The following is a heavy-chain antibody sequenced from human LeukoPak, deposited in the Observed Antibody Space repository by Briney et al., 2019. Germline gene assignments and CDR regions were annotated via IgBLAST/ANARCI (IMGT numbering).Heavy chain of an antibody. V-gene: IGHV3-53*01. Sequence: GGSLRLSCAASGFTVRDNYMSCVRQAPGKGLEWVSTTYSVGSTYHADSVKGRFIMSRDNSKNTLFLQMNGLRAEDTAVYYCTRVNGHSGYDRRGYFDLWGRGTLVTVSS. D-gene: IGHD5-12*01. J-gene: IGHJ2*01. CDR3: TRVNGHSGYDRRGYFDL. CDR1: GFTVRDNY. CDR2: TYSVGST.